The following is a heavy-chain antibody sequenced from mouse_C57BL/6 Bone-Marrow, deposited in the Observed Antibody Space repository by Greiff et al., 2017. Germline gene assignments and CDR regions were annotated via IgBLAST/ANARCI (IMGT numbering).Heavy chain of an antibody. CDR3: ARKYYDYFYYAMDY. V-gene: IGHV2-2*01. J-gene: IGHJ4*01. D-gene: IGHD2-4*01. Sequence: VQLQQSGPGLVQPSQSLSITCTVSGFSLTSYGVHWVRQSPEKGLEWLGVIWSGGSTDYNAAFISRLSISKDNSKSQVFFKMNSLQADDTAIYYCARKYYDYFYYAMDYWGQGTSVTVSS. CDR2: IWSGGST. CDR1: GFSLTSYG.